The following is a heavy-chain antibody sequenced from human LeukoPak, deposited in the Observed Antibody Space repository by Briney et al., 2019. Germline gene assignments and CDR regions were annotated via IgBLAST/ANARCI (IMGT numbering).Heavy chain of an antibody. V-gene: IGHV3-23*01. CDR2: ISGSGGST. CDR1: GFTFSSYG. CDR3: ARDLGGSGYYGY. J-gene: IGHJ4*02. D-gene: IGHD3-22*01. Sequence: GGSLRLSCAASGFTFSSYGMSWVRQALGKGLEWVSAISGSGGSTYYADSVKGRFTISRDNAKNSLYLQMNSLRAEDTAVYYCARDLGGSGYYGYWGQGTLVTVSS.